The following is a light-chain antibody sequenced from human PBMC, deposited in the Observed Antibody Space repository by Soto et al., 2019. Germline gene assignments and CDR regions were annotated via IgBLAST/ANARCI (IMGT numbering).Light chain of an antibody. CDR2: DAS. J-gene: IGKJ5*01. CDR1: QSVSSY. CDR3: QQRSNWPPLT. Sequence: EIVLTQSPATLSLSPGERATLSCSASQSVSSYLAWYQQKPGQAPRLLIYDASNRATGIPARFSGSGSGTDLTLTISSLEPEDFAVYYCQQRSNWPPLTFGQGTRLEIK. V-gene: IGKV3-11*01.